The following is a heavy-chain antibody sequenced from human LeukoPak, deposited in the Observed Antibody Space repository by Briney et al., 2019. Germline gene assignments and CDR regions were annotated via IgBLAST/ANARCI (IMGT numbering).Heavy chain of an antibody. CDR2: INPTGGST. D-gene: IGHD6-6*01. J-gene: IGHJ6*02. CDR1: GYTFPSYF. CDR3: ARDKEWTARASYYYGMDV. Sequence: GASVKVSCKASGYTFPSYFMHWVRQAPGQGLEWMGIINPTGGSTTYAQKFQGRVTMTRDTSTSTVYMELSSLRSDDTAVYYCARDKEWTARASYYYGMDVWGQGTTVTVSS. V-gene: IGHV1-46*01.